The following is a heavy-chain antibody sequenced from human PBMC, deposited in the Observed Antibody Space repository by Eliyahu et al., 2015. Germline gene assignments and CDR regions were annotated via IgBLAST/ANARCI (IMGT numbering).Heavy chain of an antibody. J-gene: IGHJ6*02. CDR1: GYTFTXYG. CDR2: IRAYNGNT. D-gene: IGHD3-22*01. Sequence: QVQLVQSGAEVKKPGASVKVSCKASGYTFTXYGISWVRXAPGQGLEWMGWIRAYNGNTNYAQKLQGRVTMTTDTSTSTAYMELRSLRSDDTAVYYCARDSHYYDSSGYYGEDYYYYGMDVWGQGTTVTVSS. CDR3: ARDSHYYDSSGYYGEDYYYYGMDV. V-gene: IGHV1-18*01.